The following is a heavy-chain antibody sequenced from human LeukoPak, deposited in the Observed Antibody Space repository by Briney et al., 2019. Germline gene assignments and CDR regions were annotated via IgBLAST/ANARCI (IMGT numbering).Heavy chain of an antibody. Sequence: GGSLRLSCAASGFTFSSYWMHWVRQAPGKGLVWVSRINSDGSSTSYADSVKGRFTISRDNAKNTLYLQMNSLRAEDTAVYYCARRPINPVGGLDYWGQGTLVTVSS. D-gene: IGHD1-26*01. V-gene: IGHV3-74*01. CDR2: INSDGSST. CDR1: GFTFSSYW. CDR3: ARRPINPVGGLDY. J-gene: IGHJ4*02.